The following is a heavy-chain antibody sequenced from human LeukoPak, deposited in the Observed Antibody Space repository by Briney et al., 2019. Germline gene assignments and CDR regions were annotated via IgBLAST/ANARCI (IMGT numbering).Heavy chain of an antibody. CDR2: INHSGST. D-gene: IGHD6-13*01. CDR1: GGSFSGYY. Sequence: PPETLSLTCAVYGGSFSGYYWSWIRQPPGKGLEWIGEINHSGSTNYNPSLKSRVTISVDTSKNQFSLKLSSVTAADTAVYYCARQRKIAAAGTRFDYWGQGTLVTVSS. CDR3: ARQRKIAAAGTRFDY. V-gene: IGHV4-34*01. J-gene: IGHJ4*02.